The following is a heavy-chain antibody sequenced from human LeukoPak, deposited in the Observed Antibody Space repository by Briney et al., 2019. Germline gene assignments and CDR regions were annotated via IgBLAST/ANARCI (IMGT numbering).Heavy chain of an antibody. D-gene: IGHD6-6*01. CDR3: ARGSSSSWDYYYYGMDV. CDR1: GFTFSSYG. CDR2: IWYDGSNK. V-gene: IGHV3-33*08. Sequence: GRSLRLSCAASGFTFSSYGMHWVRQAPGKGLEWVAVIWYDGSNKYYADSVKGRFTISRDNSKNTLYLQMNSLRAEDTAVYYCARGSSSSWDYYYYGMDVWGQGTTVTVSS. J-gene: IGHJ6*02.